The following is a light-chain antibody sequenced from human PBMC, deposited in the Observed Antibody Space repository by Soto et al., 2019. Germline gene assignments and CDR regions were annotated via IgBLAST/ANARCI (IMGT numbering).Light chain of an antibody. V-gene: IGKV1-27*01. CDR3: HKYNSAPQT. CDR1: QGISNF. J-gene: IGKJ1*01. Sequence: IQMTQSPSSLSASVGDRVAITCRANQGISNFLAWYQQKPGQVPKLLMYAASTLHSGVPSQFSGSRSGTDFTLTISSLQPEDVATYYCHKYNSAPQTFGQGTKVDIK. CDR2: AAS.